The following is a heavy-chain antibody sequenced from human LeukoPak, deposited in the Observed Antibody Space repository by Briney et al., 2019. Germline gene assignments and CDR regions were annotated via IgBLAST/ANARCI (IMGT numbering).Heavy chain of an antibody. Sequence: GGSLRLSCAASTFTFSSFAMHWVRQAPGKGLEWVAIISYDGSDKYYADSVKGRSTISRDNSKNTLYLQMNSLRPEDTAVYYCARDPCTSASCPSYNFNYWGQGTLVTVSS. CDR3: ARDPCTSASCPSYNFNY. D-gene: IGHD2-2*01. CDR1: TFTFSSFA. J-gene: IGHJ4*02. V-gene: IGHV3-30*01. CDR2: ISYDGSDK.